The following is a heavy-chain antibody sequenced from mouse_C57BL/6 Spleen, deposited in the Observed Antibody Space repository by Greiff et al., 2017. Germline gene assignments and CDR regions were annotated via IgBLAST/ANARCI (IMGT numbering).Heavy chain of an antibody. D-gene: IGHD4-1*01. CDR1: GYAFSSSW. J-gene: IGHJ2*01. V-gene: IGHV1-82*01. CDR2: IYPGDGDT. Sequence: QVQLQQSGPELVKPGASVKISCKASGYAFSSSWMNWVKQRPGKGLEWIGRIYPGDGDTNYNGKFTGKATLTADKSSSTAYMQLSSLTSEDSAVYFCARSTGEDYFDYWGQGTTLTVSS. CDR3: ARSTGEDYFDY.